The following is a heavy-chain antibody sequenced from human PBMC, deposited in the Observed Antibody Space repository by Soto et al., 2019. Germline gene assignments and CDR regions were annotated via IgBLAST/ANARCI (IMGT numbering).Heavy chain of an antibody. D-gene: IGHD4-17*01. CDR1: GFTFSSYA. J-gene: IGHJ6*02. V-gene: IGHV3-23*01. Sequence: EVQLLESGGGLVQPGGSLRLSCAASGFTFSSYAMSWVRQAPGKGLEWVSAISGSGGSTYYADSVKGRFTISRDNSKNTLYLQMNSLSAEDTGVYYCAKRVSTVTTYYYYGMDVWGQGTTVTVSS. CDR3: AKRVSTVTTYYYYGMDV. CDR2: ISGSGGST.